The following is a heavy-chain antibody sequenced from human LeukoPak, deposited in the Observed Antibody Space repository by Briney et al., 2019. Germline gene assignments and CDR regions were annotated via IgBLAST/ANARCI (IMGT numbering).Heavy chain of an antibody. CDR3: ARGATATPGSYYTSYFDY. D-gene: IGHD3-10*01. CDR1: GGSSSSYY. V-gene: IGHV4-59*01. CDR2: IYDSGIT. Sequence: SETLSLTCTVSGGSSSSYYWSWIRQPPGKGLEWIGYIYDSGITNYNPSLKSRVTISVDTSKTQFSLNLSSVTAADTAFYYCARGATATPGSYYTSYFDYWGQGTLVTVSS. J-gene: IGHJ4*02.